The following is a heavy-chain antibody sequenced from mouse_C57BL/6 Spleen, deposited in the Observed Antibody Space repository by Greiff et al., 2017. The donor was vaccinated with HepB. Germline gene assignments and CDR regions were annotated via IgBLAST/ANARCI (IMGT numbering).Heavy chain of an antibody. Sequence: EVKLMESEGGLVQPGSSMKLSCTASGFTFSDYYMAWVRQVPEKGLEWVANINYDGSSTYYLDSLKSRFIISRDNAKNILYLQMSSLKSEDTATYYCARAGALGPSFDYWGQGTTLTVSS. CDR3: ARAGALGPSFDY. CDR1: GFTFSDYY. V-gene: IGHV5-16*01. D-gene: IGHD4-1*01. CDR2: INYDGSST. J-gene: IGHJ2*01.